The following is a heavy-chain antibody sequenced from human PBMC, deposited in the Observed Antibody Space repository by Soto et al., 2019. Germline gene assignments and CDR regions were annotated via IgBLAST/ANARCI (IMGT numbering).Heavy chain of an antibody. V-gene: IGHV3-74*01. D-gene: IGHD2-15*01. Sequence: LRLSCAASEFTFSDYWMHWVRQAPGKGLVWVSRIKSDGSSKSYADSVKGRFTISRDNAKNTLFLQMNSLRAEDTAVYYCASPPGHCSGGSCVDYWGQGTLVTVSS. J-gene: IGHJ4*02. CDR1: EFTFSDYW. CDR3: ASPPGHCSGGSCVDY. CDR2: IKSDGSSK.